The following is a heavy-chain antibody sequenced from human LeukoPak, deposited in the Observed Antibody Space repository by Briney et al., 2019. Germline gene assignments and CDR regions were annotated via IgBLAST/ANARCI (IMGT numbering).Heavy chain of an antibody. CDR1: GFTFSSYW. V-gene: IGHV3-23*01. D-gene: IGHD3-22*01. Sequence: PGGSLRLSCAASGFTFSSYWMSWVRQAPGKGLEWVPGISGSGDNTYYADSVKGRFTISRDNSKNTLYVQVNSLGTEDTAAYYCAKGSYYDSSGSFYFDYWGQGTLVTVSS. CDR2: ISGSGDNT. CDR3: AKGSYYDSSGSFYFDY. J-gene: IGHJ4*02.